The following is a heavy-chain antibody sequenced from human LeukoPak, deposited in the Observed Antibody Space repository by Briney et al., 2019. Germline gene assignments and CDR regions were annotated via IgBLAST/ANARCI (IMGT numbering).Heavy chain of an antibody. CDR1: GGSISSYY. CDR3: ARDTYYYDSSGYRLFDY. Sequence: SETLSLTCTVSGGSISSYYWSWIRQPAGKGLEWIGRIYTSGSTNYNPSLKSRVTMSVDTSKNQFSLKLSSVTAADTAVYYCARDTYYYDSSGYRLFDYWGQGTLVTVSS. CDR2: IYTSGST. D-gene: IGHD3-22*01. J-gene: IGHJ4*02. V-gene: IGHV4-4*07.